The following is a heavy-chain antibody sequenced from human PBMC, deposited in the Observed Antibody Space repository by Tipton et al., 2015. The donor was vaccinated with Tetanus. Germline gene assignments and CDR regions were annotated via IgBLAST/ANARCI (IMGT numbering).Heavy chain of an antibody. CDR1: GYIFNNYW. CDR3: AGAHCPDGVCNFDF. V-gene: IGHV5-51*01. CDR2: IYPGDSDT. Sequence: VQLVQSGGEVKKPGESLKISCKGSGYIFNNYWIGWVRQKPGKGLEWMGIIYPGDSDTRYSPSFQGQVTISVDKSINTAYLQWSSLKASDTSMFYCAGAHCPDGVCNFDFWGQGALVTVAS. D-gene: IGHD2-8*01. J-gene: IGHJ4*02.